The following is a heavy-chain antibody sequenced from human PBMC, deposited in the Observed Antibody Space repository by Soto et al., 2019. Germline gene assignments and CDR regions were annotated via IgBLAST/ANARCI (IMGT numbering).Heavy chain of an antibody. CDR3: AKDHPYGDSYYYYYGMDV. V-gene: IGHV3-30*18. CDR2: ISYDGSNK. Sequence: GGSLRLSCAASGFTFSSYGMHWVRQAPGKGLEWVAVISYDGSNKYYADSVKGQFTISRDNSKNTLYLQMNSLRAEDTAVYYCAKDHPYGDSYYYYYGMDVWGQGTTVTVSS. CDR1: GFTFSSYG. J-gene: IGHJ6*02. D-gene: IGHD4-17*01.